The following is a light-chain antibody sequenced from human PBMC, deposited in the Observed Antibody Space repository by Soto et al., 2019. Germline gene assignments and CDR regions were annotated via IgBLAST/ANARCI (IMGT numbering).Light chain of an antibody. J-gene: IGLJ1*01. CDR1: NSNIGRNT. V-gene: IGLV1-44*01. Sequence: QSVLTQPPSASGAPGQRVTISCSGSNSNIGRNTVDWYQQLPGAAPKLLIYTNDRRPSGVPDRFSGSKSGTSASLAISGLQPEDEADYYCAAWDDSLNGYVFGTGTKVTVL. CDR2: TND. CDR3: AAWDDSLNGYV.